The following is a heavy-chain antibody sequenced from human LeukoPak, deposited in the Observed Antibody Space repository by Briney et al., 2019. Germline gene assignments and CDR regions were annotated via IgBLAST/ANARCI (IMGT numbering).Heavy chain of an antibody. D-gene: IGHD1-26*01. Sequence: SETLSLTCTVSGVSISSSSYYWGWIRQPPGRGLEWIGSVYYSGSTSYNPSLKSRVTISVDTSNNQFSLKLSSVTAADTAVYYCARDTSGSWTEPWGQGTLVTVSS. CDR1: GVSISSSSYY. CDR2: VYYSGST. J-gene: IGHJ5*02. CDR3: ARDTSGSWTEP. V-gene: IGHV4-39*07.